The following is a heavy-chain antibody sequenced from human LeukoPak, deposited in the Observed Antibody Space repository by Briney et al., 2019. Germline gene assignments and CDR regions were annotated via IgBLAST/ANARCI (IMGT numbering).Heavy chain of an antibody. D-gene: IGHD1-26*01. CDR3: AREILGARAFEY. V-gene: IGHV4-61*02. J-gene: IGHJ4*02. CDR2: IYTSGST. Sequence: SQTLSLTCTLSGGSISSGSYYGSWIRQPAGKRLEWIGRIYTSGSTNYNPSLKSRVTISVDTSKNQFSLKLSTVAAADTAVYYCAREILGARAFEYWGQGILVTVSS. CDR1: GGSISSGSYY.